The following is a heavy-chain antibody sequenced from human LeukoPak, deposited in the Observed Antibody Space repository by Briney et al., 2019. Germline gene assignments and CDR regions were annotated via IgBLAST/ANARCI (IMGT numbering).Heavy chain of an antibody. V-gene: IGHV4-39*07. CDR3: ARGRRGNYFQDY. Sequence: SETLSLTCTVSGASIRSDTNYWAWIRQPPGKGLEWIGSLWSGTTTYYNTSLTSRVTIAVDTSKNQFSLILPSVTAADTAVYYCARGRRGNYFQDYWGQGTLVTVSS. CDR2: LWSGTTT. D-gene: IGHD1-26*01. CDR1: GASIRSDTNY. J-gene: IGHJ4*02.